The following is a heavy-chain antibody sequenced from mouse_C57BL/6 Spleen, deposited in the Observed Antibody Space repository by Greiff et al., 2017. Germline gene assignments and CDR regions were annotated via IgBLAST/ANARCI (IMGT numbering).Heavy chain of an antibody. CDR1: GYTFTDYE. CDR3: TKTAQATRYFDY. CDR2: IDPETGGT. D-gene: IGHD3-2*02. Sequence: QVQLQQPGAELVMPGASVKLSCKASGYTFTDYEMHWVKQTPVHGLEWIGAIDPETGGTAYNQKFKGKAILTADKSSSTAYMELRSLTSEDSAVYYCTKTAQATRYFDYWGQGTTLTVSS. V-gene: IGHV1-15*01. J-gene: IGHJ2*01.